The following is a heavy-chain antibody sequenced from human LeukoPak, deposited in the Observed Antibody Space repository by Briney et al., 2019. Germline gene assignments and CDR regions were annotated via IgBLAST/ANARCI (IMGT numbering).Heavy chain of an antibody. Sequence: PSETLSLTCAVYGGSFSGYYWSWIRQPPGKGLEWIGEINHSGSTNYNPSLKSRVTISVDTSKNQFSLKLSPVTAADTAVYYCARRIAARHRSRKIDYWGQGTLVTVSS. CDR2: INHSGST. CDR1: GGSFSGYY. J-gene: IGHJ4*02. D-gene: IGHD6-6*01. CDR3: ARRIAARHRSRKIDY. V-gene: IGHV4-34*01.